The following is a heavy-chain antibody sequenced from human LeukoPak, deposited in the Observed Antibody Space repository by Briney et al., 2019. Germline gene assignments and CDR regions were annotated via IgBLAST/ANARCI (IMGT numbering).Heavy chain of an antibody. V-gene: IGHV4-34*01. D-gene: IGHD3-9*01. J-gene: IGHJ2*01. CDR2: INHSGST. Sequence: PSETLSLTCAVYGGSFSGYYWSWIRQPPGKGLEWIGEINHSGSTNYNPSLKSRVTISVDTSKNQFSLKLSSVTAADTAVYYRASLEGDILTGYYFGVFDLWGRGTLVTVSS. CDR1: GGSFSGYY. CDR3: ASLEGDILTGYYFGVFDL.